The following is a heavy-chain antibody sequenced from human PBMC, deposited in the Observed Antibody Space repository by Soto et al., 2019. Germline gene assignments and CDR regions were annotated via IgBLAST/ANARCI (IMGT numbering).Heavy chain of an antibody. CDR1: GGSISSGGYY. CDR3: ARALLGYCSGGSCPNWFDP. J-gene: IGHJ5*02. Sequence: QVQLQESGPGLVKPSQTLSLTCTVSGGSISSGGYYWSWIRQHPGKGLEWIGYIYYSGSTYYNPSLGSRVTISVDTSKNQYSLKLSSVTAADPAVYYCARALLGYCSGGSCPNWFDPWGQGTLVTVSS. V-gene: IGHV4-31*03. D-gene: IGHD2-15*01. CDR2: IYYSGST.